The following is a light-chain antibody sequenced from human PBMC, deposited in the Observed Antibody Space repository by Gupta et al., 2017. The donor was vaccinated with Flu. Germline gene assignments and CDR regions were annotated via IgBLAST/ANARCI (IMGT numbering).Light chain of an antibody. CDR2: EVS. Sequence: QPALTQPASVSGSPGQSITISCTGTSSDVGRYNYVSWYQQHPGKAPKLMIYEVSNRPSGVSNRFSGSKSGNTASLTISGLQAEDEADYYCSSYTSSSTWMFGGGTKLTVL. V-gene: IGLV2-14*01. CDR3: SSYTSSSTWM. J-gene: IGLJ3*02. CDR1: SSDVGRYNY.